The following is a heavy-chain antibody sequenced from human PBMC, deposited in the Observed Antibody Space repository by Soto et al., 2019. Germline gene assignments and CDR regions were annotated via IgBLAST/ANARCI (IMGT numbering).Heavy chain of an antibody. CDR2: IYFSGST. V-gene: IGHV4-31*03. CDR3: ASGDAWEALLAH. D-gene: IGHD4-17*01. J-gene: IGHJ4*02. CDR1: GASINSGGYY. Sequence: SETLSLTCTVSGASINSGGYYWSWIRQLPGKGLEWIGYIYFSGSTYYNPSLESRVTISLDTSQNQFSLKLSSVTAADTAMYFCASGDAWEALLAHWGQGILVTVYS.